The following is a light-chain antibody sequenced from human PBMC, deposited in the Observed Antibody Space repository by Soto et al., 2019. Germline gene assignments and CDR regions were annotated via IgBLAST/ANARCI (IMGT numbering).Light chain of an antibody. V-gene: IGLV2-14*01. J-gene: IGLJ3*02. CDR1: SSDVGGYNY. Sequence: QSALNQPASVSGSPGQSITISCTGTSSDVGGYNYVSWYQQHPGKAPKLMIYEVTNRPSGVSNRFSGSKSGNTASLTISGLQSEDEADYYCSSFTSSGTRVFGGGTKVNVL. CDR2: EVT. CDR3: SSFTSSGTRV.